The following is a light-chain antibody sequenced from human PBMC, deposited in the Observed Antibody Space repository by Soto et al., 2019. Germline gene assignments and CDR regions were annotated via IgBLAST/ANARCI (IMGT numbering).Light chain of an antibody. CDR1: QSVSSN. Sequence: EIVMTQSPATLSVSPGERATLSCRASQSVSSNLAWYQQKPGQAPRLLIYGASTRATGIPARFSGSGSGTEFTLTISSLQSEDFAVYYCKQYNNWPPLTFGGGNKVEIX. J-gene: IGKJ4*01. CDR3: KQYNNWPPLT. V-gene: IGKV3-15*01. CDR2: GAS.